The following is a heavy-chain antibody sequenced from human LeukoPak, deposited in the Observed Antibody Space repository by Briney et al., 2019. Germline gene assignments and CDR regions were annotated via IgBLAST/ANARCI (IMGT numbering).Heavy chain of an antibody. Sequence: LAGGSLRLSCAASEFTFSSYAMSWVRQAPGKGLEWVSTIRGSRGYTYYADSVRGRFTISRDNSKNTLYLQMNSLRAEDTAVYYCAKVVSGNLYSPCEWGQGTVVTVSS. CDR3: AKVVSGNLYSPCE. CDR1: EFTFSSYA. D-gene: IGHD3-10*01. J-gene: IGHJ4*02. CDR2: IRGSRGYT. V-gene: IGHV3-23*01.